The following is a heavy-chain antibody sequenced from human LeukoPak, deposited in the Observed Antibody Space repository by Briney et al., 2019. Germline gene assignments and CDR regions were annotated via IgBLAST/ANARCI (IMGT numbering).Heavy chain of an antibody. D-gene: IGHD6-6*01. CDR3: ARLPLHYSSSSGLGY. CDR1: GGTFSSYA. J-gene: IGHJ4*02. V-gene: IGHV1-18*01. CDR2: ISAYNGNT. Sequence: ASVKVSCKASGGTFSSYAISWVRQAPGQGLEWMGWISAYNGNTNYAQKLQGRVTMATDTSTSTAYMELRSLRSDDTAVYYCARLPLHYSSSSGLGYWGQGTLVTVSS.